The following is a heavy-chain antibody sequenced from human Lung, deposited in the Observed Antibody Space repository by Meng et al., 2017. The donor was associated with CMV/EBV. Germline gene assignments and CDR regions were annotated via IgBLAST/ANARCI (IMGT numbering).Heavy chain of an antibody. CDR3: ARARGGGDRYYGFWSGYYYYYYYGMAV. V-gene: IGHV1-2*02. Sequence: ASVKVSCKASGYTFTGYYMHWVRQTPGQGLEWMGWTNPNSGGTNYAQKFQGRVTMTRDTSISTAYMELSRLRSDDTAVYYCARARGGGDRYYGFWSGYYYYYYYGMAVWGQGTTVTVSS. CDR2: TNPNSGGT. D-gene: IGHD3-3*01. J-gene: IGHJ6*02. CDR1: GYTFTGYY.